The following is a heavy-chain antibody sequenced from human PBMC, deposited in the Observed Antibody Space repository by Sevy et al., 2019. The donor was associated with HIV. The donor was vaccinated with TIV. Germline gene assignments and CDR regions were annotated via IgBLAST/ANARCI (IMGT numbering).Heavy chain of an antibody. CDR3: ARDCNSSSCLWGMDV. CDR2: IKRDGSEK. CDR1: GFTFSNFW. V-gene: IGHV3-7*03. J-gene: IGHJ6*02. D-gene: IGHD1-26*01. Sequence: GGSLRLSCVASGFTFSNFWMSWVRQAAGKGLEWVANIKRDGSEKNYVASVKGRFTTSRDNAKTSLYLQMNSLRVEDTAVYYCARDCNSSSCLWGMDVWGQGTMVTVSS.